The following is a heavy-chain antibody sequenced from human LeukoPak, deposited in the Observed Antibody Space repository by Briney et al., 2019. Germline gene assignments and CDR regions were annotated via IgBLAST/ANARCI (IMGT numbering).Heavy chain of an antibody. D-gene: IGHD2-2*01. Sequence: SGVSLRLSCAASGFTFSRYWVNWVRQAPGKGLEWVASIKEDGSEKSYVDPVKGRFTISRDNAKNSLYLQMNSLRAEDTAIYYCVSCGTTTCIIRFDHWGQGTLVTVSS. CDR1: GFTFSRYW. J-gene: IGHJ4*02. V-gene: IGHV3-7*01. CDR3: VSCGTTTCIIRFDH. CDR2: IKEDGSEK.